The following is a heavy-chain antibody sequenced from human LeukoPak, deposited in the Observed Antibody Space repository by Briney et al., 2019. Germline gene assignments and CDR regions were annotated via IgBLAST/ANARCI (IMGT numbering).Heavy chain of an antibody. CDR2: IYPGDSET. D-gene: IGHD3-16*01. Sequence: GESLKISCKPYGYNFDSFWIGWVRQMPGKGLEWMGIIYPGDSETRYSPSFQGQVTMSADKSVNTAYLQWSSLKASDTAIYYCAVLQLWANVFDVWGQGAMVTVTS. CDR3: AVLQLWANVFDV. V-gene: IGHV5-51*01. CDR1: GYNFDSFW. J-gene: IGHJ3*01.